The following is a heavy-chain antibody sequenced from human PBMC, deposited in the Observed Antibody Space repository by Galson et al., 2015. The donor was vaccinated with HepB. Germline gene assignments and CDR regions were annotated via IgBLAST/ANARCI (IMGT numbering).Heavy chain of an antibody. CDR2: IYYSGST. CDR1: GGSISSGGYY. J-gene: IGHJ3*02. D-gene: IGHD3-9*01. Sequence: TLSLTCTVSGGSISSGGYYWSWIRQHPGKGLEWIGYIYYSGSTYYNPSLKSRVTISVDTSKNQFSLKLSSVTAADTAVYYCAREGYYDILTGHEAFDIWGQGTMVTVSS. CDR3: AREGYYDILTGHEAFDI. V-gene: IGHV4-31*03.